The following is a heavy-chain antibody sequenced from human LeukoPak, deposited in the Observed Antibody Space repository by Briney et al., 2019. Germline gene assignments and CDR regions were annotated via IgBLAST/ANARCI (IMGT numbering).Heavy chain of an antibody. CDR3: ARDYDSSGYRGDAFDI. CDR1: GYTFTSYG. J-gene: IGHJ3*02. Sequence: ASVKVSCKASGYTFTSYGISWVRQAPGQGLEWMGWISAYNGNTNYAQRLQGRVTMTTDTSTSTAYMEPRSLRSDDTAVYYCARDYDSSGYRGDAFDIWGQGTMVTVSS. D-gene: IGHD3-22*01. V-gene: IGHV1-18*01. CDR2: ISAYNGNT.